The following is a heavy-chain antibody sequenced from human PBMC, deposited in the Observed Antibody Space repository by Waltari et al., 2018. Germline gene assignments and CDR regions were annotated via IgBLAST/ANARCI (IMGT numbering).Heavy chain of an antibody. CDR3: AQSWFREDAFDI. CDR2: IYYSGST. CDR1: GGSIRSPY. J-gene: IGHJ3*02. D-gene: IGHD3-10*01. Sequence: QVQLQESGPGLVKPSSTLSLPSTAPGGSIRSPYWRWIRQPPGKGLEWIGYIYYSGSTNYNPSLKSRVTISVDTSKNQFSLKLSSVTAADTAVYYCAQSWFREDAFDIWGQGTMVTVSS. V-gene: IGHV4-59*11.